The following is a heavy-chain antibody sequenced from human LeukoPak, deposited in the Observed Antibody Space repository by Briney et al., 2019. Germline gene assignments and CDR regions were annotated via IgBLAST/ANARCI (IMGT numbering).Heavy chain of an antibody. D-gene: IGHD2-21*02. CDR3: ARVVTAMAVVLGAFDI. V-gene: IGHV1-18*01. Sequence: GASVKVSCKASGYTFTSYGISWVRQAPGQGLEWMGWISAYNGNTNYAQKLQGRVTMTTDTSTSTAYMELRSLRSDDTAVYYCARVVTAMAVVLGAFDIWGQGTMVTVSS. CDR2: ISAYNGNT. J-gene: IGHJ3*02. CDR1: GYTFTSYG.